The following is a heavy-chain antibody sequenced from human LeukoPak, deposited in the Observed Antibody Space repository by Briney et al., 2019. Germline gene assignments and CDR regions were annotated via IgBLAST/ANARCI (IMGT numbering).Heavy chain of an antibody. V-gene: IGHV4-59*08. Sequence: PSETLSLTCTVSGDSFSNYYWSWIRQPPGRGLEWIGYIHHSGSSDHNPSLKSRVTMSPDTSKNQFSLKPSSVTAADTAVYYCARHLDYDSSGDAFDIWGQGTRVTVSS. J-gene: IGHJ3*02. CDR2: IHHSGSS. D-gene: IGHD3-22*01. CDR3: ARHLDYDSSGDAFDI. CDR1: GDSFSNYY.